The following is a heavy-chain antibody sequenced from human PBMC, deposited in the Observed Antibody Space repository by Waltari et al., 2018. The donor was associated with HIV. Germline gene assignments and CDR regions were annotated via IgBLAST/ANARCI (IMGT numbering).Heavy chain of an antibody. CDR3: VKDNEVLNA. J-gene: IGHJ6*02. Sequence: QVNLVECGGAVVELGGSISLSCSASYYRFSHYSMQWLRQSPGKGPEWLAIIRDDIRTTHYADSVKGRFTILRDNAKNTLYLQMNNLRVEDTALYDCVKDNEVLNAWGQGTTVIVSS. V-gene: IGHV3-30*02. CDR1: YYRFSHYS. CDR2: IRDDIRTT.